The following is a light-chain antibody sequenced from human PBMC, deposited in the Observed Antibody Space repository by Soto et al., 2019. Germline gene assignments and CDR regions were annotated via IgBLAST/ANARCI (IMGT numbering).Light chain of an antibody. CDR2: AAS. CDR3: QKYNSPPRT. V-gene: IGKV1-27*01. Sequence: DIHMTQSPSSLSSSIGDRVTITCLASQGINNFLAWYQQKPGEAPKLLLYAASILRSGVPSRFSGSGSGTDFTLTISSLQPEDVATYYCQKYNSPPRTFGQGTKVDI. J-gene: IGKJ1*01. CDR1: QGINNF.